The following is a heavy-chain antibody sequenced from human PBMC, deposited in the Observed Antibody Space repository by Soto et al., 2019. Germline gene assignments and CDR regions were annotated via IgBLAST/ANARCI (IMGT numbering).Heavy chain of an antibody. J-gene: IGHJ5*02. CDR3: ARGGPPYCGSSSCHNNWFDT. CDR1: GGSISSGGFS. CDR2: IYDNERS. Sequence: SETLSLTCTVSGGSISSGGFSWSWIRQPPGKGLEWIGYIYDNERSYYNPSLQSRVTVSVDRSKNQFSLKLNSVTAADTAVYYCARGGPPYCGSSSCHNNWFDTWDQGTLVTVSS. D-gene: IGHD2-2*01. V-gene: IGHV4-30-2*01.